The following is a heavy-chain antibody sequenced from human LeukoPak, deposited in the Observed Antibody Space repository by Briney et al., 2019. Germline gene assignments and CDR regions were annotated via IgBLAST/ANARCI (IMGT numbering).Heavy chain of an antibody. J-gene: IGHJ4*02. V-gene: IGHV4-39*01. CDR1: GGSISSSSYY. Sequence: PSETLSLTCTVSGGSISSSSYYWGWIPQPPGKGLEWIGSIYYSGSTYYNPSLKSRVTISVDTSKNQFSLKLSSVTAADTAVYYCARRGEVIAAAWGQGTLVTVSS. D-gene: IGHD6-13*01. CDR3: ARRGEVIAAA. CDR2: IYYSGST.